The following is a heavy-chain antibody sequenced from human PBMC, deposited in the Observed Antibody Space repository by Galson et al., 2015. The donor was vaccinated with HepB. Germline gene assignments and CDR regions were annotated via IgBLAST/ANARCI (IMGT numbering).Heavy chain of an antibody. CDR1: GFTFSSYG. CDR3: AEGGRIVVVPAAPRWFDP. V-gene: IGHV3-30*18. Sequence: SLRLSCAASGFTFSSYGMHWVRQAPGKGLEWVAVISYDGSNKYYADSVKGRFTISRDNSKNTLYLQMNSLRAEDTAVYYCAEGGRIVVVPAAPRWFDPWGQGTLVTVSS. D-gene: IGHD2-2*01. CDR2: ISYDGSNK. J-gene: IGHJ5*02.